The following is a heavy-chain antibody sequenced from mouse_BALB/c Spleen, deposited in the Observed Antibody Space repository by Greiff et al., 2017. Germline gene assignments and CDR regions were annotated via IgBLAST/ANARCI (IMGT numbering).Heavy chain of an antibody. V-gene: IGHV14-3*02. Sequence: VQLQQSGAELVKPGASVKLSCTASGFNIKDTYMHWVKQRPEQGLEWIGRIDPANGNTKYDPKFQGKATITADTSSNTAYLQLSSLTSEDTAVYYCARWEDYYGYYAMDYWGQGTSVTVSS. CDR2: IDPANGNT. CDR1: GFNIKDTY. J-gene: IGHJ4*01. CDR3: ARWEDYYGYYAMDY. D-gene: IGHD1-2*01.